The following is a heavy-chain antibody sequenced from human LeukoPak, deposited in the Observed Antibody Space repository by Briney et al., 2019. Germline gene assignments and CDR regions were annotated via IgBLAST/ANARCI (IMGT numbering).Heavy chain of an antibody. Sequence: GGSLRLSCAASGFNFSTFWMNWVRQVPGKGLEWVANIRQDGGETFYVDSVSGRFTISRDNAKNSLFQQMNSLRVEDTAVYYCAREGRNADIPTVTRNGGALDIWGQGTVLTVSS. CDR2: IRQDGGET. J-gene: IGHJ3*02. CDR3: AREGRNADIPTVTRNGGALDI. CDR1: GFNFSTFW. D-gene: IGHD2-8*01. V-gene: IGHV3-7*01.